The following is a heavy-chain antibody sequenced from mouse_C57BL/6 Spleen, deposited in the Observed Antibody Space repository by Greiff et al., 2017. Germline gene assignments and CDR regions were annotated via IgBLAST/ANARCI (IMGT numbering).Heavy chain of an antibody. V-gene: IGHV14-4*01. J-gene: IGHJ2*01. CDR1: GFNIKDDY. CDR3: TTGYYDYFDY. CDR2: IDPENGDT. D-gene: IGHD2-3*01. Sequence: EVKLQQSGAELVRPGASVKLSCTASGFNIKDDYMHWVKQRPEQGLEWIGWIDPENGDTEYASKFQGKATITADTSSNTAYLQLSSLTSEDTAVYYCTTGYYDYFDYWGQGTTLTVSS.